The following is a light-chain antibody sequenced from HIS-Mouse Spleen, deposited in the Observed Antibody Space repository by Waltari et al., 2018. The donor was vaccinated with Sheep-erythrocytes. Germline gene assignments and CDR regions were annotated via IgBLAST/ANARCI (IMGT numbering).Light chain of an antibody. J-gene: IGLJ1*01. CDR3: CSYAGSYNHV. V-gene: IGLV2-8*01. Sequence: QSALTQPPSASGSPGQAVTISCTGTSSDVGGSNYSPWYQQHPGKAPNLMIYEVSKRPSGVPDRFSGSKSGNTASLTISGLQAEDEADYYCCSYAGSYNHVFATGTKVTVL. CDR2: EVS. CDR1: SSDVGGSNY.